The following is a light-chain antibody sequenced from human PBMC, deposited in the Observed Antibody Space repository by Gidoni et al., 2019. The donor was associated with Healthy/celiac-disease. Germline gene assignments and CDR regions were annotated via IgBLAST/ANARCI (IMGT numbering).Light chain of an antibody. Sequence: SYELTQPPSVSVSPGQTASITCSGDKLGDKYACWYQQKPGQSPVLVIYQDSKRPSGIPERCSGSNSGNTATLTISGTQAMDEADYYCQAWDSNVVFGGGTKLTVL. CDR3: QAWDSNVV. J-gene: IGLJ2*01. CDR2: QDS. CDR1: KLGDKY. V-gene: IGLV3-1*01.